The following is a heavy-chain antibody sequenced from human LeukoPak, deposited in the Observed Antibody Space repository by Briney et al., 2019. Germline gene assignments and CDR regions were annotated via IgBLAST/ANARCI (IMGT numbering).Heavy chain of an antibody. CDR1: GYTFTGYY. Sequence: GASVKVSCKASGYTFTGYYMHWVRQAPGQGLEWMGWINPNSGDTNYAQKLQGRVTMTTDTSTSTAYMELRSLRSDDTAVYYCARPGHYYGSGSYREGDYWGQGTLVTVSS. J-gene: IGHJ4*02. D-gene: IGHD3-10*01. CDR2: INPNSGDT. V-gene: IGHV1-2*02. CDR3: ARPGHYYGSGSYREGDY.